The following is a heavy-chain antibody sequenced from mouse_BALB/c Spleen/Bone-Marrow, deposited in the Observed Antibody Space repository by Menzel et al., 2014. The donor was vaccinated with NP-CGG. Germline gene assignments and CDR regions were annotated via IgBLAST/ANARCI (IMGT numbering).Heavy chain of an antibody. CDR1: GYSLTSYY. J-gene: IGHJ2*01. Sequence: QVQLQQSGPELVKPGASVEISCKASGYSLTSYYIHWVKQRPGQGLEWIGWIFPRNGSTKYNEKFKGKATLTADTSSSTAYMQLSSLTSEDSAVYFCARRDYYGSTYSFDYWGQGTTLTVSS. CDR3: ARRDYYGSTYSFDY. D-gene: IGHD1-1*01. CDR2: IFPRNGST. V-gene: IGHV1-66*01.